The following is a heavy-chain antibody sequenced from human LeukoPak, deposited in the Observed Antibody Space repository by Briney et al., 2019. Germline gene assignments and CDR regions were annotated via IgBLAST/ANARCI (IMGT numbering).Heavy chain of an antibody. J-gene: IGHJ4*02. CDR1: GFTFSSAW. Sequence: GGSLRLSCAASGFTFSSAWMTWVRQAPGKGLEWVGRIKSKTDGGTTDYAAPVKGRFTISRDDSKNTLYLQMNSLKTEYTAVYYCTTEARYIWGSYRQNNYWGQGTLVTVSS. D-gene: IGHD3-16*02. V-gene: IGHV3-15*01. CDR2: IKSKTDGGTT. CDR3: TTEARYIWGSYRQNNY.